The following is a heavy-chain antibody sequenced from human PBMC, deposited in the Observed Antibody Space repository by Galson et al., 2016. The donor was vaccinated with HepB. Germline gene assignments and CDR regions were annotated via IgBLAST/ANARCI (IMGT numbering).Heavy chain of an antibody. Sequence: SLRLSCAASGFNFRGYWMSWVRQAPGKGLEWVSYISSGAIYYSDSVKGRFTISRDNAKNSLYLQMNSLRAEDTAVYYCARDHLWAFDYWGQGTLVTVSS. CDR1: GFNFRGYW. CDR2: ISSGAI. J-gene: IGHJ4*02. CDR3: ARDHLWAFDY. D-gene: IGHD7-27*01. V-gene: IGHV3-11*04.